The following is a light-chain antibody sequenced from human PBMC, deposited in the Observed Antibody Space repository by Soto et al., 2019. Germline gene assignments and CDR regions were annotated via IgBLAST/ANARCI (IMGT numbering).Light chain of an antibody. CDR2: DSS. V-gene: IGKV3-11*01. Sequence: EIVLTQSPATLSLSPGERATLSCRASQSISSYLAWYQQKPGQAPRLLIYDSSNRATGIQARFSGSGSGTDFTLTISSLEPEDFAVYYCQQRSTWPLTFGGGTKVDIK. CDR3: QQRSTWPLT. J-gene: IGKJ4*01. CDR1: QSISSY.